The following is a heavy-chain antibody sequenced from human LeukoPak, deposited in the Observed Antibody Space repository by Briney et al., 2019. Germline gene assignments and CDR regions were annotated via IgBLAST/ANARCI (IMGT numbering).Heavy chain of an antibody. J-gene: IGHJ4*02. CDR2: IYPGDSDT. Sequence: GESLKISCKGSGYSFTSYWIGWVRQMPGKGLEWMGIIYPGDSDTRYSPSFQGQVTISADKSISTAYLQWSSLKASDTAMYYCARGGVEYYDFWSGSTGGFDYWGQGTLVTVSS. V-gene: IGHV5-51*01. CDR3: ARGGVEYYDFWSGSTGGFDY. CDR1: GYSFTSYW. D-gene: IGHD3-3*01.